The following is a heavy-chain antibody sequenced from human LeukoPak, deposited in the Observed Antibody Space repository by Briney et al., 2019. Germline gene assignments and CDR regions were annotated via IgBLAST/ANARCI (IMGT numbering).Heavy chain of an antibody. CDR2: IYHSGST. CDR3: ARVRITMVRGVQSYYYGMDV. D-gene: IGHD3-10*01. V-gene: IGHV4-4*02. Sequence: PSGTLSLTCAVSGGSISSSNWWSWVRQPPGKGLEGFGEIYHSGSTNYNPSLKSRVTISVDKSKNQFSLKLSSVTAADTAVYYCARVRITMVRGVQSYYYGMDVWGQGTTVTVSS. CDR1: GGSISSSNW. J-gene: IGHJ6*02.